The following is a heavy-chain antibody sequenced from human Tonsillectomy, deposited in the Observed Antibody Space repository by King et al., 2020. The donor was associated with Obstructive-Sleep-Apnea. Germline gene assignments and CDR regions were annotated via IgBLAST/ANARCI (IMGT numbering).Heavy chain of an antibody. Sequence: VPLQESGPRLVKPSETLSLTCTVSGGSISSYYWTWIRQPPGKGLEWIGYIYYSGSTNYNPSLKSRVTMSVDTPKNQFSLRLSSVTVADTAVYYCARVYPMDGSGSGYIRFDPWGQGSLVTVSA. D-gene: IGHD6-19*01. CDR1: GGSISSYY. V-gene: IGHV4-59*01. J-gene: IGHJ5*02. CDR3: ARVYPMDGSGSGYIRFDP. CDR2: IYYSGST.